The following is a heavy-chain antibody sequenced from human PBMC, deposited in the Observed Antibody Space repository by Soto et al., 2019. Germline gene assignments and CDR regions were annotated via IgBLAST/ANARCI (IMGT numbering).Heavy chain of an antibody. D-gene: IGHD2-15*01. CDR3: AKRGYCSGGSCYYYYYYMDV. CDR1: GFTFSGYA. Sequence: GGSLRLSCAASGFTFSGYAMSWVRQAPGKGLEWVSAISGSGGSTYYADSVKGRFTISRDNSKNTLYLQMNSLRAEDTAVYYCAKRGYCSGGSCYYYYYYMDVCCKGTTVTVS. J-gene: IGHJ6*03. V-gene: IGHV3-23*01. CDR2: ISGSGGST.